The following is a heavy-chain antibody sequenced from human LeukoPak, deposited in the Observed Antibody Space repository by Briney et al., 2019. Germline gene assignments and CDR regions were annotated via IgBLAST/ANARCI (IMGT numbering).Heavy chain of an antibody. J-gene: IGHJ6*02. V-gene: IGHV3-7*03. Sequence: GGSLRLSCVASGLSFGNYWMDWVRQAPGKGLEWVGNIKQDGSEKYYVDSVKGRFTISRDNAKNSLYLDMNSLRVEDTAVYYCANLWFGDPLNYYYYGMDVWGQGTTVTVSS. CDR3: ANLWFGDPLNYYYYGMDV. CDR1: GLSFGNYW. CDR2: IKQDGSEK. D-gene: IGHD3-10*01.